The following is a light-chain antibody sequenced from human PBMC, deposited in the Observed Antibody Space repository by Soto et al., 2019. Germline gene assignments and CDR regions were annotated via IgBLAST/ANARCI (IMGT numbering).Light chain of an antibody. V-gene: IGLV2-14*01. CDR2: EVS. CDR3: SSYTSDNRDYV. CDR1: RSDVGAYTS. J-gene: IGLJ1*01. Sequence: QSALGPPGSVAWSPGTSIELLCPGSRSDVGAYTSVSWYQQHPGKAPKLMIYEVSNRPSGVSRRFSGSKSGNTASLTISGLQAEDEAHYYCSSYTSDNRDYVFGTGTKVTVL.